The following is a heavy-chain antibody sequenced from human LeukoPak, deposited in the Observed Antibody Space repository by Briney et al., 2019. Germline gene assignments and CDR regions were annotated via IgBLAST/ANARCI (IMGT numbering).Heavy chain of an antibody. CDR3: ARDYYDSSGYYNWFDP. J-gene: IGHJ5*02. V-gene: IGHV3-48*01. Sequence: PGGSLRLSCAASGFTFSSYSMNWVRQAPGKGLEWVSYISSSSTTIYYADSVKGRFTISRDNAKNSLYLQMNSLRAEDTAVYYCARDYYDSSGYYNWFDPWGQRTLVTVSS. CDR2: ISSSSTTI. D-gene: IGHD3-22*01. CDR1: GFTFSSYS.